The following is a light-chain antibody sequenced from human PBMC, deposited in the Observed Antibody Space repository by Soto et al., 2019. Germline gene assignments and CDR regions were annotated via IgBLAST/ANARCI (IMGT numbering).Light chain of an antibody. Sequence: QSALTQPASVSGSPGQSITISCTGTSIGLGSYNLVSRYQHHPGKAPKLMIYEGSKRPSGVSNRFSGSKSGNTASLTISGLQAEDEADYSCCSYAGSGSYVFGTGTKVTVL. J-gene: IGLJ1*01. CDR2: EGS. V-gene: IGLV2-23*01. CDR3: CSYAGSGSYV. CDR1: SIGLGSYNL.